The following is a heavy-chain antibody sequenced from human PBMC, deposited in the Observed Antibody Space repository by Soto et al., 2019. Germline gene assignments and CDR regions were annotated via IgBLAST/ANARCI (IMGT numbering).Heavy chain of an antibody. Sequence: QVQLVESGGGVVQPGRSLRLSCAASGFTFSSYAMHWVRQAPGKGLEWVAVISYDGSNKYYADSVKGRFTISRDNSKNTLYLQMNGLRAEDTAVYYCARDQGLVATMYYWGQGTLVTVSS. D-gene: IGHD5-12*01. CDR1: GFTFSSYA. CDR2: ISYDGSNK. CDR3: ARDQGLVATMYY. J-gene: IGHJ4*02. V-gene: IGHV3-30-3*01.